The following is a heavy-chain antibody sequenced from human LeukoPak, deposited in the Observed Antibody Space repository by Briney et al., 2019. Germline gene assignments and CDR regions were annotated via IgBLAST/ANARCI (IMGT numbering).Heavy chain of an antibody. CDR1: GLTFSNYW. J-gene: IGHJ4*02. CDR3: ARDRSRFYY. Sequence: GGSLRLSCAASGLTFSNYWMSWVRQAPGKGLEWVANIKEDGNEKYYVDSVKGRFTITRDNAKKSLYLQMNSLRAEDTAVYYCARDRSRFYYWGQGTPVTVSS. V-gene: IGHV3-7*01. D-gene: IGHD2-2*01. CDR2: IKEDGNEK.